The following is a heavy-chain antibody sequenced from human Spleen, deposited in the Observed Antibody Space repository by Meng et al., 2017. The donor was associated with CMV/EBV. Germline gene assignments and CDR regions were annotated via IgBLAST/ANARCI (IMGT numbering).Heavy chain of an antibody. CDR1: GFIFSDHY. CDR2: SRNKANRYTT. J-gene: IGHJ4*02. Sequence: GGSLRLSCAASGFIFSDHYLDWVRQTPGKGLEWVGRSRNKANRYTTEYAASEKGRFTVSRDESKNSLYLQMNSLKTEDTAVYYCVRGYNSFDSWGQGTLVTVSS. D-gene: IGHD1-1*01. V-gene: IGHV3-72*01. CDR3: VRGYNSFDS.